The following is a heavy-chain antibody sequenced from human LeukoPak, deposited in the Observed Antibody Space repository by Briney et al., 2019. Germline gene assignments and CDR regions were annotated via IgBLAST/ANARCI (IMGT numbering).Heavy chain of an antibody. CDR3: ARRHITVAGTRFDY. D-gene: IGHD6-19*01. Sequence: PGGSLRLSCAASGFTFSNSAMNCVRQAPGRGLEWVSAIGGSGVTTYYADSVKGRFTISRDNSKNTLFLQMNSLRAEDTAVYYCARRHITVAGTRFDYWGQGTLVTVSS. J-gene: IGHJ4*02. CDR2: IGGSGVTT. V-gene: IGHV3-23*01. CDR1: GFTFSNSA.